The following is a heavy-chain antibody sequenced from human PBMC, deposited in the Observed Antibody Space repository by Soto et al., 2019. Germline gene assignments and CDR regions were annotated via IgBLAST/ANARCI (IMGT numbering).Heavy chain of an antibody. V-gene: IGHV3-64*01. D-gene: IGHD2-8*02. CDR1: GFTFSDYA. Sequence: EVQLVESGGGLVQPGGSLRLSCAASGFTFSDYAMHWVRQAPGKGLEYVAAINSNGGGTYYATSVKGRFIISRDNSKNTLDLQMGRLRAEDMAVYYCARSTGGYWGHGTLVTVSS. J-gene: IGHJ4*01. CDR2: INSNGGGT. CDR3: ARSTGGY.